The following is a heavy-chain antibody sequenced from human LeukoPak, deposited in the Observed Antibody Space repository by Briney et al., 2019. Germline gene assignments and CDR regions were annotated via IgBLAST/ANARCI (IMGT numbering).Heavy chain of an antibody. D-gene: IGHD6-25*01. CDR1: GFTFSSHW. J-gene: IGHJ3*01. CDR3: AREVFEGQRQSDAFDV. CDR2: VNGPGDWT. V-gene: IGHV3-74*01. Sequence: QPGGSLRPSCAASGFTFSSHWMHWVRQAPGEGLVWVSRVNGPGDWTHYADSVRGRFIISRDNAENTISLQMNNLRAEDTAVYFCAREVFEGQRQSDAFDVWGQGTMVTVSS.